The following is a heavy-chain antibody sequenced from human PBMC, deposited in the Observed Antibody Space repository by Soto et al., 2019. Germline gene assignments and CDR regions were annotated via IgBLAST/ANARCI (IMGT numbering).Heavy chain of an antibody. CDR1: KVTAW. D-gene: IGHD3-10*01. CDR2: INSKANGETT. Sequence: GGSLRLSCGASKVTAWMSWVRQAPGNWLEWVGRINSKANGETTDYAAPVQGRFSISRDDSKDMVYLEMNSLKIEDTAVYFCGGLDGSFFGMDVWGQGPTVTVS. J-gene: IGHJ6*02. CDR3: GGLDGSFFGMDV. V-gene: IGHV3-15*01.